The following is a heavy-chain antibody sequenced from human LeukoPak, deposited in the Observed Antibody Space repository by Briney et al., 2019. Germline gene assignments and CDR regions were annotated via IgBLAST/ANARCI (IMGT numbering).Heavy chain of an antibody. J-gene: IGHJ6*03. CDR1: GGTFSSYA. CDR2: IIPIFGTA. Sequence: SVKVSCKASGGTFSSYAISWVRQAPGQGLEWMGGIIPIFGTANYAQRFQGRVTITTDESTSTAYMELSSLRSEDTAVYYCARGGPDLTHYYYYYMDVWGKGTTVTVSS. CDR3: ARGGPDLTHYYYYYMDV. V-gene: IGHV1-69*05.